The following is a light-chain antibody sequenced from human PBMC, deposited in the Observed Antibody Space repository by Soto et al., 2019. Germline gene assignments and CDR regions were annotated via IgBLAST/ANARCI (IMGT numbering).Light chain of an antibody. V-gene: IGKV1-8*01. CDR2: AAS. CDR1: QGISSY. J-gene: IGKJ1*01. Sequence: AIRMTQSPSSFSASTGDRVTITCRASQGISSYLAWYQQKPGKAPKLLIYAASTLQSGVPSRFSGSGSGTDFTLTLSCLQSEDCATYYCQQYYSYPRTFGQGTKVQIK. CDR3: QQYYSYPRT.